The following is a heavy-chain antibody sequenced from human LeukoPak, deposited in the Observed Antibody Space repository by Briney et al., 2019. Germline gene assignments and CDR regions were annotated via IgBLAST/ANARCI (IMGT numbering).Heavy chain of an antibody. Sequence: GGSLRLSCAASGFTFSSYAMSWVRQAPGRGLEWVSAISGSGGSTYYTDSVKGRFTVSRDNSKNTLYLQMNSLRAEDTAVYYCAKDLGLPGYMDVWGKGTTVTISS. CDR2: ISGSGGST. CDR3: AKDLGLPGYMDV. J-gene: IGHJ6*03. CDR1: GFTFSSYA. D-gene: IGHD3-10*01. V-gene: IGHV3-23*01.